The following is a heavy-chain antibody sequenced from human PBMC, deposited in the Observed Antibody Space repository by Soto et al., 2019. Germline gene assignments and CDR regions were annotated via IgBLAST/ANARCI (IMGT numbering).Heavy chain of an antibody. CDR2: IIPIFGTA. CDR1: GGTFSSYA. J-gene: IGHJ6*02. D-gene: IGHD2-2*01. CDR3: ARHVPAAGYSYGMDV. V-gene: IGHV1-69*12. Sequence: QVQLVQSGAEVKKPGSSVKVSCKASGGTFSSYAISWVRQAPGQGLEWMGGIIPIFGTANYAQKFQGRVTITADESTSTADMELSSLSSEDTAVYYWARHVPAAGYSYGMDVWGQGTTVTVSS.